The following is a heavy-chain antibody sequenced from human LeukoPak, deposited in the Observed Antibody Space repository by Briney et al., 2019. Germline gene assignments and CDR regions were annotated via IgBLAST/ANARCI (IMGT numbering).Heavy chain of an antibody. Sequence: PGGSLRLSCAASGFTFDDYGMSWVRQAPGKGLEWVSGINWNGGSTGYVDSVKGRFTISRDNAKNSLYLQMNSLRAEDTALYYCARAPPGYCSGGSCYEDYWGQGTLVTVSS. J-gene: IGHJ4*02. D-gene: IGHD2-15*01. CDR2: INWNGGST. V-gene: IGHV3-20*04. CDR3: ARAPPGYCSGGSCYEDY. CDR1: GFTFDDYG.